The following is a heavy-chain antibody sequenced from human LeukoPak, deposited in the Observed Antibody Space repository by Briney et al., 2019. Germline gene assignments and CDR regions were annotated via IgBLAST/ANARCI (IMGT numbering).Heavy chain of an antibody. J-gene: IGHJ6*04. D-gene: IGHD2-2*01. CDR2: IIPIFGTA. CDR3: ARSHIVVVPAAISYYYYYGMDV. Sequence: SVKVSCKASGGTFSSCAISWVRQAPGQGLEWMGGIIPIFGTANYAQKFQGRVTITADESTSTAYMELSSLRSEDTAVYYCARSHIVVVPAAISYYYYYGMDVWGKGTTVTVSS. CDR1: GGTFSSCA. V-gene: IGHV1-69*01.